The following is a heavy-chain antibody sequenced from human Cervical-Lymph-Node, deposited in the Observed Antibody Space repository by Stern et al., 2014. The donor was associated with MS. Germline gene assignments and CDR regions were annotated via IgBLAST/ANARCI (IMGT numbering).Heavy chain of an antibody. J-gene: IGHJ5*02. Sequence: QVQLVQSGAEVKKPGSSMNVSCKTSGGTFSSSYAITWMRPAPGQGLEWMGRIIPILGLANYAQKFQDRVIITADKSTSTAYMELSSLRSEDTAVYYCARGVVSNRAAATLHNLFDPWGQGTLVTVSS. V-gene: IGHV1-69*09. D-gene: IGHD2-15*01. CDR1: GGTFSSSYA. CDR3: ARGVVSNRAAATLHNLFDP. CDR2: IIPILGLA.